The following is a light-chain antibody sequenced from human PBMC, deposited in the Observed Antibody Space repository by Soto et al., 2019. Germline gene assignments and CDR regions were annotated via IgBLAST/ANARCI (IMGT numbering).Light chain of an antibody. CDR3: CSYGGTFYL. J-gene: IGLJ1*01. CDR1: SSDVDDYNY. Sequence: QSALTQPRSVSGSPGQSVTISCTGTSSDVDDYNYVSWFQQHPGKAPKLMIYDVSERPSGVPDRFSGSKSGNTASLTISGLQAEDEADYYCCSYGGTFYLFGTGTKVTVL. V-gene: IGLV2-11*01. CDR2: DVS.